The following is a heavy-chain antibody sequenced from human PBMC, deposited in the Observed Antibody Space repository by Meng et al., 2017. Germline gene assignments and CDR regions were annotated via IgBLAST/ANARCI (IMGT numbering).Heavy chain of an antibody. V-gene: IGHV1-18*01. CDR3: ARDLKRDHHLGEGGY. D-gene: IGHD3-16*01. J-gene: IGHJ4*02. Sequence: VQVGQSGAGVKKPGASVKVSCKASGYTFTSYGISWVRQAPGQGLEWMGWISAYNGNTNYAQKLQGRVTMTTDTSTSTAYMELRSLRSDDTAVYYCARDLKRDHHLGEGGYWGQGTLVTVSS. CDR1: GYTFTSYG. CDR2: ISAYNGNT.